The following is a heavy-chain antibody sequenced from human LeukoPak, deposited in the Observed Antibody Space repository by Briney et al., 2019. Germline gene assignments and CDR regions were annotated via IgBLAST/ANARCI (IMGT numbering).Heavy chain of an antibody. CDR3: MRSDYGGLVDP. CDR1: GFTLRNYV. J-gene: IGHJ5*02. V-gene: IGHV3-23*01. D-gene: IGHD4-17*01. CDR2: ISGSGGST. Sequence: GGSLRLSCAASGFTLRNYVMTWVRQAAGKGLEWVSTISGSGGSTYYADSVKGRFIISRDNSNNTVYLQMNSLRAEDTATYFCMRSDYGGLVDPWGQGTLVTVSS.